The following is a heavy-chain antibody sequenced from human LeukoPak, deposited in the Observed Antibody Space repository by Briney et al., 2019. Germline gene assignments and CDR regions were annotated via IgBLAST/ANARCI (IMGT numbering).Heavy chain of an antibody. CDR3: ARGGYVLRYFDWSTGAFDI. V-gene: IGHV1-46*01. D-gene: IGHD3-9*01. CDR2: INPSGGST. CDR1: GYTFTSYY. J-gene: IGHJ3*02. Sequence: ASVKVSCKASGYTFTSYYMHWVRQAPGQGLEWMGIINPSGGSTSYAQKFQGRVTMTRDTSTSTVYMELSSLRSEDTAVYYCARGGYVLRYFDWSTGAFDIWGQGTMVTVSS.